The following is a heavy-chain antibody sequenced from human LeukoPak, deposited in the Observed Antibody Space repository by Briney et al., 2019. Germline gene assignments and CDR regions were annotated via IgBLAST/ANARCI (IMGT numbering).Heavy chain of an antibody. Sequence: ASVKVSCKASGYTFIGYYLHWVRQAPGQGLEWMGWINPTSGGTNYAQKFQDRVTMTRDTSINTAYMELSRLTSDDTAVYYCARDVHGYYDFWSGLYTTSAPNWFDPWGQGTLVTVSS. V-gene: IGHV1-2*02. J-gene: IGHJ5*02. CDR2: INPTSGGT. D-gene: IGHD3-3*01. CDR3: ARDVHGYYDFWSGLYTTSAPNWFDP. CDR1: GYTFIGYY.